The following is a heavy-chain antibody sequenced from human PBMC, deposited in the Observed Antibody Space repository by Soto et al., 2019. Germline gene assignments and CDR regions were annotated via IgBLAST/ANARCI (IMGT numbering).Heavy chain of an antibody. J-gene: IGHJ4*02. D-gene: IGHD2-15*01. CDR1: GFTFSSYG. Sequence: GGSLRLSCAASGFTFSSYGMHWVRQAPGKGLEWVAVISYDGSNKYYADSVKGRFTISRDNSKNTLYLQMNSLRAEDTAVYYCAKDELDCSGGGCYSDPWYWGQGTLVTVSS. CDR3: AKDELDCSGGGCYSDPWY. CDR2: ISYDGSNK. V-gene: IGHV3-30*18.